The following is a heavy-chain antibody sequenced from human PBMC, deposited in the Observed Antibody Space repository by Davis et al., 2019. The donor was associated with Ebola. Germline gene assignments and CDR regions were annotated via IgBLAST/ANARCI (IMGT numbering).Heavy chain of an antibody. CDR1: GFTFSGSA. Sequence: GESLKISCAASGFTFSGSAMHWVRQASGKGLEWVGHIRSKPNSYATGYAASVKGRFTISRDDSKNTAYLQMNSLKTEDTAVYYCIRHGDSIDCWGQGTLVTVSS. D-gene: IGHD4-17*01. V-gene: IGHV3-73*01. CDR3: IRHGDSIDC. J-gene: IGHJ4*02. CDR2: IRSKPNSYAT.